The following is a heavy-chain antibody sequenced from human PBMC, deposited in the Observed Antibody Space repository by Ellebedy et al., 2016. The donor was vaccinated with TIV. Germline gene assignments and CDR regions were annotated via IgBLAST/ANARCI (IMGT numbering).Heavy chain of an antibody. CDR1: GFTFSSYW. CDR2: IKQDGSEK. J-gene: IGHJ4*02. D-gene: IGHD3-16*01. Sequence: GGSLRLXCAASGFTFSSYWMSWVRQAPGKGLEWVANIKQDGSEKYYVDSVKGRFTISRDNAKNSLYLQMNSLRAEDTAVYYCARVRGGYYFDYWGQGTLDTVSS. CDR3: ARVRGGYYFDY. V-gene: IGHV3-7*01.